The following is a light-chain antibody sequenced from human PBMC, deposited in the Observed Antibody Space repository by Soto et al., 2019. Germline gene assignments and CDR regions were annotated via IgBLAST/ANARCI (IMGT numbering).Light chain of an antibody. CDR1: QSISSW. V-gene: IGKV1-5*01. Sequence: DIQMTQSPSTLSASVGDRVTITCRASQSISSWLAWYQQKPGKAPKLLIYDASSLESGVPSRFSGSGSGTEFTLTISRLQPDDFATYYCQQYNSYSWTCGQGTKVDIK. J-gene: IGKJ1*01. CDR2: DAS. CDR3: QQYNSYSWT.